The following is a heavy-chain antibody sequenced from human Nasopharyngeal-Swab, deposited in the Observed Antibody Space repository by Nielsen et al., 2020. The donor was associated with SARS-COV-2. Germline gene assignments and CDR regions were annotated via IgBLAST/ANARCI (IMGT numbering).Heavy chain of an antibody. Sequence: GGSLRLSCAASGFTFSSYAMSWVRQAPGKGLEWVSVIYSGGRSTYYADSLKGRFTISRDNSRNTLYLQMNGLRAEDTAVYYCAKDVADYGVFDYWGQGTLVTVSS. V-gene: IGHV3-23*03. D-gene: IGHD4-17*01. CDR3: AKDVADYGVFDY. CDR2: IYSGGRST. J-gene: IGHJ4*02. CDR1: GFTFSSYA.